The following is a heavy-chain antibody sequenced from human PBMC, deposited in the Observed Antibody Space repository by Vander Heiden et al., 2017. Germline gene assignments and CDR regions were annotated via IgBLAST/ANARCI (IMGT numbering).Heavy chain of an antibody. D-gene: IGHD3-3*01. V-gene: IGHV4-34*01. Sequence: QVQLQQWGAGLLKPSETLSLKCAVYVGSFNDYSWNWLRQSPGKGLEWIGRIAHSGSSSYNPSLKSRATISGDMSKKQFSLRLSSVTAADTTVYYCARGDSQKKNDAFDLWGQGTMVTVSS. CDR2: IAHSGSS. CDR1: VGSFNDYS. J-gene: IGHJ3*01. CDR3: ARGDSQKKNDAFDL.